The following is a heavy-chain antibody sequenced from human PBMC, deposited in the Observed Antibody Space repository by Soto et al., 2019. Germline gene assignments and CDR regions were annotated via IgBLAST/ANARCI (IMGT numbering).Heavy chain of an antibody. CDR1: GFIFSTYS. J-gene: IGHJ4*02. CDR2: ISSSSSTI. CDR3: AKRGYSYGYVDY. D-gene: IGHD5-18*01. Sequence: GGSLRLSCAASGFIFSTYSMNWVRQGPGKGLEWVSYISSSSSTIFYTDTVKGRFTVSRDNAKNSLYLQMNSLRAEDTSVYYCAKRGYSYGYVDYWGQGTLVTVSS. V-gene: IGHV3-48*01.